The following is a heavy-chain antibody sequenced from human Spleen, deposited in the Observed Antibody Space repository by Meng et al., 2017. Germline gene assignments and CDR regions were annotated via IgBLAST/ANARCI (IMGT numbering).Heavy chain of an antibody. CDR3: SRGYHSAV. CDR2: IRTKAILGGTA. J-gene: IGHJ6*02. V-gene: IGHV3-49*04. CDR1: GFTFSRYE. D-gene: IGHD5-12*01. Sequence: GGSLRLSCAASGFTFSRYELNWVRQAPGKGLEWIGYIRTKAILGGTAEYAASVKGRFTISRDDSNSVAYLRMNSLNIDDTAVYYGSRGYHSAVWGQGTTVTVSS.